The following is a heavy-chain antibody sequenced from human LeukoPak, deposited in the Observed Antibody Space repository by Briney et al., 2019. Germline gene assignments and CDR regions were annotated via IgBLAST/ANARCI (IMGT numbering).Heavy chain of an antibody. J-gene: IGHJ6*03. CDR3: ARKGIGSSRYQNMDV. Sequence: GRSLRLSCAASGFTFSSYAMSWVRQAPGKGPEWVSTISIDGGRTYYADSVKGRFTVSRDTSKNTLYLQMNSLRAEDTAVYSCARKGIGSSRYQNMDVWGKGTTVTVSS. CDR2: ISIDGGRT. D-gene: IGHD6-25*01. V-gene: IGHV3-23*01. CDR1: GFTFSSYA.